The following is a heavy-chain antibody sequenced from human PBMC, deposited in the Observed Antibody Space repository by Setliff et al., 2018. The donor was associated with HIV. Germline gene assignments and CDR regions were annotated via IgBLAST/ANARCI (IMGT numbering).Heavy chain of an antibody. Sequence: SETLSLTCAVYGGSLSGYYWSWIRQPPGKGLEWFGEINHSGRTYYNPSLKSRLTISVDTSKNHFSLTLNSVTAADTAVYYCARHPSYSSDHPPLYFDYWGQGTLVTVSS. V-gene: IGHV4-34*01. CDR1: GGSLSGYY. D-gene: IGHD6-19*01. J-gene: IGHJ4*02. CDR3: ARHPSYSSDHPPLYFDY. CDR2: INHSGRT.